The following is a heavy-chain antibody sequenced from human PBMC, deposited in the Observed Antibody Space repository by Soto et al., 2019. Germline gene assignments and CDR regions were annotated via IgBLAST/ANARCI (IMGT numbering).Heavy chain of an antibody. CDR2: IIPIFGTA. J-gene: IGHJ5*02. Sequence: QVQLVQSGAEVKKPGSSVKVSCKASGGTFSIYGISWVRQAPGQGLEWMGGIIPIFGTANYAQKFQGRVTITADESTSTGYRELSSLGSEDTAVYYCARGWDYYDSSGLLTWFDPWGQGTLVTVSS. V-gene: IGHV1-69*01. D-gene: IGHD3-22*01. CDR3: ARGWDYYDSSGLLTWFDP. CDR1: GGTFSIYG.